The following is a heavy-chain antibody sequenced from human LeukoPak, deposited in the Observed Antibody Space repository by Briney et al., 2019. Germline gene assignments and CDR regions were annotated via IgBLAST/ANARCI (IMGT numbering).Heavy chain of an antibody. Sequence: GGSLRLSCAASGFTFSSYAMHWVRQAPGKGLEWVAVISYDGSNKYYADSVKGRFTISRDNSKNTLYLQMNSLRAEDTAVYYCAREEPVATLDHWGQGTLVTVSS. CDR1: GFTFSSYA. V-gene: IGHV3-30-3*01. CDR2: ISYDGSNK. D-gene: IGHD5-12*01. J-gene: IGHJ4*02. CDR3: AREEPVATLDH.